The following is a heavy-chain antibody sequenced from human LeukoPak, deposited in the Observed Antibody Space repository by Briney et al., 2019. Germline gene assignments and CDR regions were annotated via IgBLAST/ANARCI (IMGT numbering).Heavy chain of an antibody. D-gene: IGHD3-3*02. J-gene: IGHJ6*03. V-gene: IGHV1-2*02. CDR1: GYTFTGYY. CDR3: ARDPVPHFVLDYYYMDV. Sequence: GASVKVSCKASGYTFTGYYMHWVRQAPGQGLEWMGWINPNSGGTNYAQKFQGRVTMTRDTSISTAYMELSRLRSDDTAVYYCARDPVPHFVLDYYYMDVWGKGTTVTVSS. CDR2: INPNSGGT.